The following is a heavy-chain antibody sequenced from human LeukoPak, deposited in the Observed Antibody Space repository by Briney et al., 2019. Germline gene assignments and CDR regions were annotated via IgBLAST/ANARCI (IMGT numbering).Heavy chain of an antibody. Sequence: GGSLRLSFTASGFIFDDHGMHWVRQAPGKGLEWVSGISWSSGIIGYADSVKGRFTISRDNAKNSLYLQMESLRAEDTAVYYCAKDTGSPADAITMEDNAFDIWGQGTMVTVSS. D-gene: IGHD3-3*01. V-gene: IGHV3-9*01. CDR1: GFIFDDHG. J-gene: IGHJ3*02. CDR3: AKDTGSPADAITMEDNAFDI. CDR2: ISWSSGII.